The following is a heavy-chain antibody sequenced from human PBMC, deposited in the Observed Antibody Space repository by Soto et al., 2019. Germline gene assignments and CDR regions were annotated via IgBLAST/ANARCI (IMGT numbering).Heavy chain of an antibody. CDR3: AADSSLRFLEWTPAPAYYYGMDV. V-gene: IGHV1-58*01. CDR2: IVVGSGNT. D-gene: IGHD3-3*01. J-gene: IGHJ6*02. CDR1: GFTFTSSA. Sequence: SVKVSCKASGFTFTSSAVQWVRQARGQRLEWIGWIVVGSGNTNYAQKFQERVTITRDMSTSTAYMELSSLRSEDTAVYYCAADSSLRFLEWTPAPAYYYGMDVWGQETTVTV.